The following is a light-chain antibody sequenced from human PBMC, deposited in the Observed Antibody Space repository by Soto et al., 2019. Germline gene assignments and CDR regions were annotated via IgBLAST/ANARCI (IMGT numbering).Light chain of an antibody. CDR1: QSVSTY. Sequence: EILLTQSPATLSLSPGERATLSCRASQSVSTYLAWYQQNPGQAPRLLIYDASNRATGIPARFSGSGSGTDFTLTISSLEPEDLAVYYCQQRSNWPLLTFGGGTRVEIK. CDR2: DAS. V-gene: IGKV3-11*01. CDR3: QQRSNWPLLT. J-gene: IGKJ4*01.